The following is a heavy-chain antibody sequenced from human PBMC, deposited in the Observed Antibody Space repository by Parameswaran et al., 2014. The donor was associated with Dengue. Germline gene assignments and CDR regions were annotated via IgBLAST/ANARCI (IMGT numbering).Heavy chain of an antibody. CDR2: ISGSGGST. V-gene: IGHV3-23*01. CDR3: AKGEGIAAAGDY. J-gene: IGHJ4*02. D-gene: IGHD6-13*01. Sequence: VRQMPGKGLEWVSAISGSGGSTYYADSVKGRFTISRDNSKNTLYLQMNSLRAEDTAVYYCAKGEGIAAAGDYWGQGTLVTVSS.